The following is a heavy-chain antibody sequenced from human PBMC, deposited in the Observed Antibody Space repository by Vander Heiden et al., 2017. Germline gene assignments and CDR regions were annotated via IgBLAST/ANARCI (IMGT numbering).Heavy chain of an antibody. V-gene: IGHV1-24*01. CDR2: FDPDDGET. J-gene: IGHJ4*02. Sequence: QVQLGQSGAEVRKPGASVQVSCNVSGSILTELSMHWVRQAPGKGLEWMGGFDPDDGETIYAQNLQGRVTTTEDTSTNTAYMELSSLRSEDTAVYYCATLPYFYDSSTYGSFDFWGQGTLVTVSS. CDR1: GSILTELS. CDR3: ATLPYFYDSSTYGSFDF. D-gene: IGHD3-22*01.